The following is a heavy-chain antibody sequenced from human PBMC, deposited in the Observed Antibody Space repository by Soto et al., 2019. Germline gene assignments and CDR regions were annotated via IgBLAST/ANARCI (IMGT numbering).Heavy chain of an antibody. V-gene: IGHV1-58*01. CDR3: AARGGRDYYMDV. Sequence: QMQLVQSGPEVRKPGTSVRVSCKTSGFTFTNSALQWVRQARGQRLEWLGWIAVGSGNTNYAQKFQDRVTITRDMSTRTAYMELSGLRSDDTAVYYCAARGGRDYYMDVWGKGTTVTVSS. CDR2: IAVGSGNT. D-gene: IGHD2-15*01. CDR1: GFTFTNSA. J-gene: IGHJ6*03.